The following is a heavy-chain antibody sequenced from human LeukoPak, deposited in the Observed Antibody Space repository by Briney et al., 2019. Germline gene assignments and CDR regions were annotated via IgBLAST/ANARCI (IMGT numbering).Heavy chain of an antibody. D-gene: IGHD6-19*01. CDR1: GFTFIDYD. CDR2: IGIRGDT. V-gene: IGHV3-13*01. CDR3: ARGGIQVSGIDEFDY. J-gene: IGHJ4*02. Sequence: GGSLRLSCAASGFTFIDYDMHWVRQVIGKGLEWVSSIGIRGDTHYSGCVMDRFTISRENAAVSLYLQMNSLRAEDTAVYYCARGGIQVSGIDEFDYWGQGTLVTVSS.